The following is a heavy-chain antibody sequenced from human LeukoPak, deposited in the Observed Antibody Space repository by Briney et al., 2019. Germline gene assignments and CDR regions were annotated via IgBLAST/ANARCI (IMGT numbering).Heavy chain of an antibody. CDR3: APITRAVAGKGGY. Sequence: GGSLRLSCAASGFTFSSYAMSWVRQAPGKGLEWVSAISGSGGSTYYAGSVKGRFTISRDNSKNTLYLQMNSLRAEDTAVYYCAPITRAVAGKGGYWGQGTLVTVSS. V-gene: IGHV3-23*01. CDR2: ISGSGGST. J-gene: IGHJ4*02. CDR1: GFTFSSYA. D-gene: IGHD6-19*01.